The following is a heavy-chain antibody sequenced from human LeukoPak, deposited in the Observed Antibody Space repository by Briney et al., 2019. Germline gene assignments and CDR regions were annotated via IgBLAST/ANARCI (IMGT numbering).Heavy chain of an antibody. Sequence: GGSLRLSCAASGFTFSSYSMNWVRQAPGKGLEWVSSISSSSSYIYYADSVKGRFTISRDNAKNSLYLQMNSLRAEDTAVYYCARDDMAAGYFDYWGQGTLVTVSS. CDR1: GFTFSSYS. D-gene: IGHD6-13*01. CDR3: ARDDMAAGYFDY. CDR2: ISSSSSYI. V-gene: IGHV3-21*01. J-gene: IGHJ4*02.